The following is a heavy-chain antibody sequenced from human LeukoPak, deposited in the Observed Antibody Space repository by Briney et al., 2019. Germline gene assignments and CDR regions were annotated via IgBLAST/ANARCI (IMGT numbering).Heavy chain of an antibody. J-gene: IGHJ3*02. CDR1: GFTFSSYW. CDR2: IKQDGSEK. V-gene: IGHV3-7*01. D-gene: IGHD3-22*01. Sequence: GGSLRLSCAASGFTFSSYWMSWVRQAPGKGLEWVANIKQDGSEKYYVDSVKGRFTISRDNAKNSLYLQMNSLRAGDTAVYYCARGSYYYDSSGYGPPDAFDIWGQGTMVAVSS. CDR3: ARGSYYYDSSGYGPPDAFDI.